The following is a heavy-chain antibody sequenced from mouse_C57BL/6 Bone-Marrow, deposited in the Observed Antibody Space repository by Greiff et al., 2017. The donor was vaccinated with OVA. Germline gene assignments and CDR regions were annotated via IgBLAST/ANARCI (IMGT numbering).Heavy chain of an antibody. J-gene: IGHJ1*03. D-gene: IGHD1-3*01. CDR1: GYTFTDYY. CDR2: INPNNGGT. CDR3: AKLSYWYFDV. Sequence: EVQLQQSGPELVKPGASVKISCKASGYTFTDYYMNWVKQSPGKSLEWIGAINPNNGGTSYNQKFKGKATLTVDKSSSTAYLELRSLTSEDSAVYYCAKLSYWYFDVWGTGTTVTVSS. V-gene: IGHV1-26*01.